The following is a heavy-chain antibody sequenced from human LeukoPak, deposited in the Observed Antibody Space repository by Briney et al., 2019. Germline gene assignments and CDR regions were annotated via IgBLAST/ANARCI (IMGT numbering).Heavy chain of an antibody. CDR2: TYFRSRWYN. D-gene: IGHD6-19*01. CDR3: ARDPRVSSGWQFDY. V-gene: IGHV6-1*01. J-gene: IGHJ4*02. Sequence: SQTLSLTCAISGDSVSSKSATWNWIRQSPSRGLEWLGKTYFRSRWYNDSAVSVTSRITISPDTSKNQFSLQLNSVTPEDTAVYYCARDPRVSSGWQFDYWGQGTLVTVSS. CDR1: GDSVSSKSAT.